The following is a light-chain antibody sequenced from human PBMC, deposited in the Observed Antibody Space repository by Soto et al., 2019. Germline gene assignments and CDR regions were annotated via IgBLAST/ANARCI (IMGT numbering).Light chain of an antibody. Sequence: QSALTQPRSVSESPGQSVTISCTGTSSDVGNYNSVSWYQQHPGKAPKLIIYDVRKRPSGVPDRFSGSKFATSAYLTISGLQAEDEAEYYCQSQDGSLSVSVFGGGTKVTVL. CDR3: QSQDGSLSVSV. V-gene: IGLV2-11*01. CDR2: DVR. J-gene: IGLJ3*02. CDR1: SSDVGNYNS.